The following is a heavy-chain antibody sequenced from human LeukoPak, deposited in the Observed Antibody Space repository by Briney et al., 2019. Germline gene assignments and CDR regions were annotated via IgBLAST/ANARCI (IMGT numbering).Heavy chain of an antibody. V-gene: IGHV3-30*18. CDR3: AKDGSSSSLPEYYFDY. J-gene: IGHJ4*02. Sequence: GGSLRLSCAASGFTFSSYGMHWDRLAPGKGLEWVAVISYDGSNKYYADSVKGRFTISRDNSKNTLYLQMNSLRAEDTAVYYCAKDGSSSSLPEYYFDYWGQGTLVTVSS. CDR2: ISYDGSNK. D-gene: IGHD6-6*01. CDR1: GFTFSSYG.